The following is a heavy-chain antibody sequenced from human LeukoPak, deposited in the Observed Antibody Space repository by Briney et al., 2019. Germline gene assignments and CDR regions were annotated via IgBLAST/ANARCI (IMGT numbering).Heavy chain of an antibody. CDR2: ISAYNGNT. J-gene: IGHJ4*02. V-gene: IGHV1-18*04. CDR3: ARGLTAFGELSAPFDY. CDR1: GYTFTSYG. D-gene: IGHD3-10*01. Sequence: ASVKVSCKASGYTFTSYGISWVRQAPGQGLEWMGWISAYNGNTNYAQKLQGRVTMTTDTSTSTAYMELRSLRSDDTAVYYCARGLTAFGELSAPFDYWGQGTPVTVSS.